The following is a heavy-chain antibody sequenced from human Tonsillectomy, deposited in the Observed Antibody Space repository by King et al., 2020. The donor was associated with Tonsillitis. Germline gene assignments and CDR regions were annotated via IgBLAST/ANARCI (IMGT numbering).Heavy chain of an antibody. CDR1: GGPFTDDF. D-gene: IGHD2-8*02. Sequence: VQLPQWGAGLLKPSETLSLTCALYGGPFTDDFWTWIRQPPGKGLEWIGEINHSGSSEYTPSLKSRVTMAVERSKKQFSLKMTSVTAADTAVYYCSYASRTGHSYSSTDVWGRGTTVTVSS. CDR3: SYASRTGHSYSSTDV. CDR2: INHSGSS. J-gene: IGHJ6*04. V-gene: IGHV4-34*01.